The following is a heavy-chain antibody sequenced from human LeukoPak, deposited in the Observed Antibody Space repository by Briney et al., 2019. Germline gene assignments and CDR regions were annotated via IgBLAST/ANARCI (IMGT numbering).Heavy chain of an antibody. Sequence: ASVKVSCKASGYTFTSYYMHWVRQAPGQGLEWMGAIITISGTTNYAQKFQGRVTITADESTSTAYMELSSLRSEDTAVYYCARPRSYDILTGQPHTWFDLWGQGTLVTVSS. CDR1: GYTFTSYY. J-gene: IGHJ5*02. V-gene: IGHV1-69*13. D-gene: IGHD3-9*01. CDR3: ARPRSYDILTGQPHTWFDL. CDR2: IITISGTT.